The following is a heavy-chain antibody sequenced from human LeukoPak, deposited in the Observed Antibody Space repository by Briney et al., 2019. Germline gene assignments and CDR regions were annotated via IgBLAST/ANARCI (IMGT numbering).Heavy chain of an antibody. D-gene: IGHD3-22*01. V-gene: IGHV1-2*02. CDR1: GYTFTGYY. Sequence: ASVKVSCKASGYTFTGYYMHWVRQAPGQGLEGMGWINPNSGGTNYAQKFQGRVTMTRDTSISAAYVGLSRLRSDDTAEYSCASGGDYYESTVLADAFDNWGQGTMVTVSS. CDR2: INPNSGGT. J-gene: IGHJ3*02. CDR3: ASGGDYYESTVLADAFDN.